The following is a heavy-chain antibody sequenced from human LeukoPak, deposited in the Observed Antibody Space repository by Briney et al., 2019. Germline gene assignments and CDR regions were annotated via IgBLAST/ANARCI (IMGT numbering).Heavy chain of an antibody. CDR2: IRYDGSNK. D-gene: IGHD6-19*01. CDR3: ARAAYSSGWYLYYFDY. Sequence: GGSLRLSCAASGFAFSSYGMHWVRQAPGKGLEWVAFIRYDGSNKYYADSVKGRFTISRDNSKNTLYPQMGSLRAEDMAVYYCARAAYSSGWYLYYFDYWGQGTLVTVSS. V-gene: IGHV3-30*02. J-gene: IGHJ4*02. CDR1: GFAFSSYG.